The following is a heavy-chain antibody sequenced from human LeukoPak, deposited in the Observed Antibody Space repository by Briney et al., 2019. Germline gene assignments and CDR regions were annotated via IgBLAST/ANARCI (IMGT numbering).Heavy chain of an antibody. Sequence: GGSLRLSCAASGFTFSDHYMDWVRQAPGKGLEWVGHTRDKANSYTTEYAASVKGRFTISRDDSKNSLYLQMNSLKTEDTAVYYCARGLPGYCSRTSCYGAFDIWGQGTMVTISS. CDR2: TRDKANSYTT. V-gene: IGHV3-72*01. J-gene: IGHJ3*02. CDR3: ARGLPGYCSRTSCYGAFDI. CDR1: GFTFSDHY. D-gene: IGHD2-2*01.